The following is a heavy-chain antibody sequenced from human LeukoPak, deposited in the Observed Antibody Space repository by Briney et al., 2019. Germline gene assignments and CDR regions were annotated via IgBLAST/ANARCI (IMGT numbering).Heavy chain of an antibody. D-gene: IGHD3-10*01. CDR3: ARGRGGTVVRGYLDY. Sequence: GASVKVSCKASGYTFTNYDIMWVRQATGQGPEWMGWMNSNSGNTGYAQKFQGRVTMTRDTSINTAYMELHSLISEDTAVYYCARGRGGTVVRGYLDYWGQGTLVTVSS. V-gene: IGHV1-8*01. CDR1: GYTFTNYD. J-gene: IGHJ4*02. CDR2: MNSNSGNT.